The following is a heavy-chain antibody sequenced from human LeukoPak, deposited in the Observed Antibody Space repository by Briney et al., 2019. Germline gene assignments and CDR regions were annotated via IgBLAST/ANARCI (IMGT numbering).Heavy chain of an antibody. V-gene: IGHV4-39*02. Sequence: SETLSLTCTVSGASITSTPYYWGWIRQPPGKGPEWIGSIYYTRHTYYNPSLKSRVNISIDTANNHFSLQLTSVTAADTAFYYCAQTPGYYTNGWWANWGQGALVTVSS. D-gene: IGHD6-19*01. J-gene: IGHJ4*02. CDR3: AQTPGYYTNGWWAN. CDR1: GASITSTPYY. CDR2: IYYTRHT.